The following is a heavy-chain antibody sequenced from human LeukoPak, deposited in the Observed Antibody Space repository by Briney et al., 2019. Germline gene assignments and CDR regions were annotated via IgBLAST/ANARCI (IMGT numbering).Heavy chain of an antibody. CDR3: AKGGSGIIDY. J-gene: IGHJ4*02. CDR1: GFTFSSYG. D-gene: IGHD3-10*01. V-gene: IGHV3-30*02. Sequence: GGSLRLSCAASGFTFSSYGMHWVRQAPGKGLEWVAFIPYDGSTKYYADSVKGRFTISRDNSKNTLYLQMNSLRAEDTAVYYCAKGGSGIIDYWGQGNLVTVSS. CDR2: IPYDGSTK.